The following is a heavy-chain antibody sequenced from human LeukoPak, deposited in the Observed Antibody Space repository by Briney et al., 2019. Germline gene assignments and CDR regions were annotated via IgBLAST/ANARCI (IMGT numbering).Heavy chain of an antibody. CDR2: IYYSGST. V-gene: IGHV4-59*01. D-gene: IGHD3-10*01. CDR3: ARVSDSGSHFDY. Sequence: SETLSLTCTVSGGSISSSYWSWIRQPPGKGLEWIGYIYYSGSTNYNPSLKSRVTISVDTSRNQFSLKLSSVTAADTAVYYCARVSDSGSHFDYWGQGTLVTVSS. J-gene: IGHJ4*02. CDR1: GGSISSSY.